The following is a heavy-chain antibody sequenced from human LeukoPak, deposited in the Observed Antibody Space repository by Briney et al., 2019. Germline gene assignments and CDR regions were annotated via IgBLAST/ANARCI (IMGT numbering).Heavy chain of an antibody. CDR1: GGSISSYY. J-gene: IGHJ4*02. V-gene: IGHV4-59*01. CDR2: IYYSGST. Sequence: NPSETLSLTCTVSGGSISSYYWSWIRQPPGKGLEWIGYIYYSGSTNYSPSLKSRVTISVDTSKNQFSLKLSSVTAADTAVYYCASLPWYWGQGTLVTVSS. CDR3: ASLPWY.